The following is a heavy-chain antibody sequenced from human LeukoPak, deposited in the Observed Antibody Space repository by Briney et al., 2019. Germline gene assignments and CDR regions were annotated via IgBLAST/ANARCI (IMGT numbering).Heavy chain of an antibody. CDR3: ARAGGYCGRISCPYYFDY. Sequence: GGSLRLSCVASGFSFSTSGMHWVRQSPGKGLDWVAFIRNDGNKKNYAESVKGRFTISRDNSKNTLYLQMNSLRAEDTAVYYCARAGGYCGRISCPYYFDYWGQGSLVAVSS. V-gene: IGHV3-30*02. CDR1: GFSFSTSG. D-gene: IGHD2-15*01. CDR2: IRNDGNKK. J-gene: IGHJ4*02.